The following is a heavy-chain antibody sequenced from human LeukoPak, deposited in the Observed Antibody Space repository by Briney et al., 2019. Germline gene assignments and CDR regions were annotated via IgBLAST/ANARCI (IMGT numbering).Heavy chain of an antibody. V-gene: IGHV3-30*02. CDR2: IRYDGSNK. CDR1: GFTFSSYG. Sequence: GGSLRLSCAAPGFTFSSYGMHWVRQAPGKGQEWVAFIRYDGSNKYYADSVKGRFTISRDNSKNTLYLQMNSLRAEDTDVYYCAKDPRLNSRSLSYIVVVPAAGAFDIWGQGTMVTVSS. CDR3: AKDPRLNSRSLSYIVVVPAAGAFDI. J-gene: IGHJ3*02. D-gene: IGHD2-2*01.